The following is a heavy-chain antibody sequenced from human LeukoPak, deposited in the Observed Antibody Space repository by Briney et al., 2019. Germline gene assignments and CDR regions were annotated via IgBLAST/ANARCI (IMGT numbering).Heavy chain of an antibody. D-gene: IGHD2-15*01. J-gene: IGHJ5*01. CDR1: GGSITSDENS. CDR2: IFYSGSA. Sequence: SETLSLTCTVSGGSITSDENSWSWIRQPPGKGLEWLGYIFYSGSACSNPSLKSRGTISVDTSKNQFSLKLQSLTAADTAVHYCARATRSRSGGYNFDSWGQGTLVTVSS. V-gene: IGHV4-30-4*01. CDR3: ARATRSRSGGYNFDS.